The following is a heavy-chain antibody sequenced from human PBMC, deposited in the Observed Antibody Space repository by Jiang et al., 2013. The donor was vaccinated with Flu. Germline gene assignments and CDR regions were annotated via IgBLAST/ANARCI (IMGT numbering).Heavy chain of an antibody. CDR1: GGTFSSYA. CDR3: AGRGCSGGSCYRRGYYYYGMDV. V-gene: IGHV1-69*01. J-gene: IGHJ6*02. CDR2: IIPIFGTA. D-gene: IGHD2-15*01. Sequence: QLVESGAEVKKPGSSVKVSCKASGGTFSSYAISWVRQAPGQGLEWMGGIIPIFGTANYAQKFQGRVTITADESTSTAYMELSSLRSEDTAVYYCAGRGCSGGSCYRRGYYYYGMDVWGQGTTVTVSS.